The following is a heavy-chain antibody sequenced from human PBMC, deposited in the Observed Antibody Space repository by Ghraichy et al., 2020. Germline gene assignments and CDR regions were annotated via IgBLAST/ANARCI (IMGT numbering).Heavy chain of an antibody. D-gene: IGHD3-22*01. CDR3: ARDASYDSSGYYPNWFDP. Sequence: GGSLRLSCAASGFTFSSYSMNWVRQAPGKGLEWVSYISSSSSTIYYADSVKGRFTISRDNAKNSLYLQMNSLRDEDTAVYYCARDASYDSSGYYPNWFDPRGQGTLVTVSS. CDR1: GFTFSSYS. V-gene: IGHV3-48*02. CDR2: ISSSSSTI. J-gene: IGHJ5*02.